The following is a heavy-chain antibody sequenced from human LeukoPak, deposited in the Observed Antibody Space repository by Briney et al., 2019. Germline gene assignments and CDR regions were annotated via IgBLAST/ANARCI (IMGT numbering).Heavy chain of an antibody. CDR1: GFTFSSYW. J-gene: IGHJ4*02. Sequence: GGSLRLSCAASGFTFSSYWMSWVRQAPGKGLEWVANIKQAGSEKYYVDSVKGRFTISRDNAKNSLYLQMNSLRAEDTAVYYCAIMTTVTSFDYWGQGTLVTVSS. CDR2: IKQAGSEK. D-gene: IGHD4-17*01. V-gene: IGHV3-7*01. CDR3: AIMTTVTSFDY.